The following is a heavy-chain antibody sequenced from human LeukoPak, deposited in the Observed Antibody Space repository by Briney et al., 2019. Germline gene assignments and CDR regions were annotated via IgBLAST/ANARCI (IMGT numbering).Heavy chain of an antibody. CDR2: ISGSGGDT. CDR1: GFTFGAYT. CDR3: AKGGVYGDYYFDY. D-gene: IGHD4-17*01. V-gene: IGHV3-23*01. Sequence: GGSLRLSCAASGFTFGAYTINWVRQAPGKGLEWVSVISGSGGDTYYADSVKGRFTISGDNSKNTVYLQMNSLRAEDTALYYCAKGGVYGDYYFDYWGQGTLVTVSS. J-gene: IGHJ4*02.